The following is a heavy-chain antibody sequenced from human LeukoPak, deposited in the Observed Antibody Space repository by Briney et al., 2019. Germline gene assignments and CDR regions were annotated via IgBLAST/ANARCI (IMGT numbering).Heavy chain of an antibody. Sequence: GGSLRLSCAASGFTFSSYGMHWVRQAPGKGLEWVAFTRYDGSNKYYADSVKGRFTISRDNSKNTLYLQMNSLRAEDTAVYYCAKEGTSYYYMNVWGKGTTVTVSS. V-gene: IGHV3-30*02. CDR2: TRYDGSNK. CDR1: GFTFSSYG. J-gene: IGHJ6*03. D-gene: IGHD2-2*01. CDR3: AKEGTSYYYMNV.